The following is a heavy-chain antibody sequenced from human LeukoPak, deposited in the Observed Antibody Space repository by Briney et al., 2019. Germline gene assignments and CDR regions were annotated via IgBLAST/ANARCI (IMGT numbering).Heavy chain of an antibody. CDR2: IRYDGSNK. CDR1: GFTFSSYG. CDR3: AKVAPSTIAAAGLDY. J-gene: IGHJ4*02. D-gene: IGHD6-13*01. V-gene: IGHV3-30*02. Sequence: AGGSLRLSCAASGFTFSSYGMHWVRQAPGKGLEWVAFIRYDGSNKYYADSVKGRFTISRDNSKNTLYLQMNSLRAEDTAVYYCAKVAPSTIAAAGLDYWGQGTLVTVSS.